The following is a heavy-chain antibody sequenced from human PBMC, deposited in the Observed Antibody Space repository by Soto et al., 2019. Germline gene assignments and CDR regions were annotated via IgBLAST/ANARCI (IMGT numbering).Heavy chain of an antibody. D-gene: IGHD3-22*01. CDR1: GFTFSNAW. J-gene: IGHJ4*02. Sequence: ESGGGLVKPGGSLRLSCAASGFTFSNAWMSWVRQAPGKGLEWVGRIKSKTDGGTTDYAAPVKGRFTISRDDSKNTLYLQMNSLKTEDTAVYYCTTEASGVVTMIVVVTNFDYWGQGTLVTVSS. CDR2: IKSKTDGGTT. CDR3: TTEASGVVTMIVVVTNFDY. V-gene: IGHV3-15*01.